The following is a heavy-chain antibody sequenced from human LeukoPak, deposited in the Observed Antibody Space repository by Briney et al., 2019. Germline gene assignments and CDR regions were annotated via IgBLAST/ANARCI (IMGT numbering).Heavy chain of an antibody. CDR2: IIPIFGTA. CDR1: GGTFSSYA. CDR3: ASRIQVRFLSPSTLDAFDI. V-gene: IGHV1-69*13. Sequence: SVKVSCKASGGTFSSYAISWVRQAPGQGLEWMGGIIPIFGTANYAQKFQGRVTITADESTSTAYMELSSLRSEDTAVYYCASRIQVRFLSPSTLDAFDIWGQGTMVTVSS. D-gene: IGHD3-3*01. J-gene: IGHJ3*02.